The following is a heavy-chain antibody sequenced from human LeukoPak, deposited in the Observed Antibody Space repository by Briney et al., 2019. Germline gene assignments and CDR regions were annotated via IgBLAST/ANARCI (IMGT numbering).Heavy chain of an antibody. Sequence: GASVKVSCTASAYTFTSYWIQWVRQAPGQGLEWMGLINPSDGSIAYAHRFQGRVAMTRDTSTSIVYMDLSSLRSEDTAVYYCAKAPRNSSTMLDYWGQGTPLTVSS. V-gene: IGHV1-46*01. CDR2: INPSDGSI. CDR1: AYTFTSYW. J-gene: IGHJ4*02. D-gene: IGHD6-13*01. CDR3: AKAPRNSSTMLDY.